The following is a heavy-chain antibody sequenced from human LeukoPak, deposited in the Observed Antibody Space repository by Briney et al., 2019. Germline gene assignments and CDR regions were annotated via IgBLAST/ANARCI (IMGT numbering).Heavy chain of an antibody. CDR2: ISGSGGST. CDR3: AKDVEPRGYYYYYYGMDV. D-gene: IGHD1-14*01. V-gene: IGHV3-23*01. CDR1: GFTFSSYA. Sequence: GGSLRLSCAASGFTFSSYAMSWVCQAPGKGLEWVSAISGSGGSTYYADSVKGRFTISRDNSKNTLYLQMNSLRAEDTAVYYCAKDVEPRGYYYYYYGMDVWGQGTTVTVSS. J-gene: IGHJ6*02.